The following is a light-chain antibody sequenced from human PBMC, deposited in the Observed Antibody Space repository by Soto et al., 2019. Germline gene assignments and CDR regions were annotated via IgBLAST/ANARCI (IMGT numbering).Light chain of an antibody. V-gene: IGKV3-20*01. Sequence: EIVVTQSPVTLSLSPGERVTLSCRASQSISNNHLAWYQQKPGQAPRLLIHGTSNRATGIPDRFSGSGSGTDLTLTFSRLEPEDFAVYYCEYYGTSITFGGGTKVDIK. CDR2: GTS. J-gene: IGKJ4*01. CDR1: QSISNNH. CDR3: EYYGTSIT.